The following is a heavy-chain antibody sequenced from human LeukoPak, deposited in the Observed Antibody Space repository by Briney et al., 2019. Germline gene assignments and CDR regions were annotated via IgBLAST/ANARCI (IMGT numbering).Heavy chain of an antibody. CDR2: ISSSGSTI. CDR3: ARGLFRSGWQGFDY. J-gene: IGHJ4*02. Sequence: GGSLRLSCAASGFTFSSYEMNWVRQAPGKGLEGVSYISSSGSTIYYADSVKGRFTISRDNAKNSLYLQMNSLRAEDTAVYYCARGLFRSGWQGFDYWGRGTLVTVSS. CDR1: GFTFSSYE. D-gene: IGHD6-19*01. V-gene: IGHV3-48*03.